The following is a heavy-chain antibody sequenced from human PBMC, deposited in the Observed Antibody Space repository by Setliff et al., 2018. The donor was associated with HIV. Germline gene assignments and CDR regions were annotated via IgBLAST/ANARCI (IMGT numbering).Heavy chain of an antibody. V-gene: IGHV5-51*01. D-gene: IGHD6-13*01. CDR3: ARHLIPGDPRYSSSWYY. J-gene: IGHJ4*02. CDR1: GYSFTSYW. Sequence: PGESLKISCKGSGYSFTSYWIGWVRQMPGKGLEWMGIIYPGDSDTRYSPSFQGQVTLSAGKSISTAYLQWSSLKASDTAMYYCARHLIPGDPRYSSSWYYWGQGTLVTVSS. CDR2: IYPGDSDT.